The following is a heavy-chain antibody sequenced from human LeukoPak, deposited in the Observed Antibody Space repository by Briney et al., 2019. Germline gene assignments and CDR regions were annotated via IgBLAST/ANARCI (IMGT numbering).Heavy chain of an antibody. J-gene: IGHJ4*02. CDR1: GYTFTGYY. Sequence: ASVKISCKASGYTFTGYYMHWVRQAPEQGLEWMGWINPNSGGTNYAQKFQGRVTITRNTSISTAYMELSSLRSEDTAVYYCARGYYDFWSGTTKLDYWGQGTLVTVSS. CDR3: ARGYYDFWSGTTKLDY. CDR2: INPNSGGT. V-gene: IGHV1-2*02. D-gene: IGHD3-3*01.